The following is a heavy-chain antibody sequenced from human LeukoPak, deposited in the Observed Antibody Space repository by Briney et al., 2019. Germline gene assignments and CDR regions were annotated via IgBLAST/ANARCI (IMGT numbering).Heavy chain of an antibody. CDR2: ISYDGSNK. D-gene: IGHD2-15*01. Sequence: GRSLRLSCAASGFTFSSYAMHWVRQAPGKGLEWAAVISYDGSNKYYADSVKGRFTISRDNSKNTLYLQMNSLRAEDAAVYYCARDGTRYCSGGSCYSGYYYYYMDVWGKGTTVTVSS. J-gene: IGHJ6*03. V-gene: IGHV3-30*04. CDR1: GFTFSSYA. CDR3: ARDGTRYCSGGSCYSGYYYYYMDV.